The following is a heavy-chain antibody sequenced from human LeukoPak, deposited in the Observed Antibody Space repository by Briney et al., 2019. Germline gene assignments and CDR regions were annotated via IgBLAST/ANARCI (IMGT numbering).Heavy chain of an antibody. J-gene: IGHJ4*02. CDR1: GGSISSSNW. V-gene: IGHV4-4*02. CDR3: ARHPRHLEGDYFDY. CDR2: IYHSGST. Sequence: SETLSLTCAVSGGSISSSNWWSWVRQPPGKGLEWIGEIYHSGSTNYNPSLKSRVTISVDTSKNQFSLKLSSVTAADTAVYYCARHPRHLEGDYFDYWGQGTLVTVSS.